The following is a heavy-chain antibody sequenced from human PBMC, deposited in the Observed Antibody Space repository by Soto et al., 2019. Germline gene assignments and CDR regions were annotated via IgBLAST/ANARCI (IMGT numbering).Heavy chain of an antibody. CDR2: ISYSGIT. D-gene: IGHD2-15*01. CDR3: ARWGDCSGGSCYLGLDY. Sequence: SETLSLTCTVSGGSINSGSYYWSWVRQHPGKGLEWIGYISYSGITDYNPSLGSRVSISIDTSKNQFSLKLNSVTAADTAVYYCARWGDCSGGSCYLGLDYWGQGTMLTVSS. CDR1: GGSINSGSYY. V-gene: IGHV4-31*03. J-gene: IGHJ4*02.